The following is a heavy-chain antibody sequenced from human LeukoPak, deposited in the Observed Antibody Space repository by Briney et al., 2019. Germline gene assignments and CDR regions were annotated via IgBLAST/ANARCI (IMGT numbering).Heavy chain of an antibody. CDR1: GWAFGRYW. CDR3: ASRDYTSSKY. D-gene: IGHD2-2*02. Sequence: GVALGLCCAASGWAFGRYWMHGVRQAKGKGLVWVSDINSDGSITRYADSVKGRFTISRDNAKNTLYLQMNSLRAEDTAVYYCASRDYTSSKYWGQGTLVTVSS. CDR2: INSDGSIT. J-gene: IGHJ4*02. V-gene: IGHV3-74*01.